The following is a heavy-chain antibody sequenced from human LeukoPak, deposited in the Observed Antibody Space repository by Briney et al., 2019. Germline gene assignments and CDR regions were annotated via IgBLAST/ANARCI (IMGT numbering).Heavy chain of an antibody. Sequence: ASVKVSCKASGYTFTGYYMHWVRQAPGRGLEWMGWINPNSGGTNYAQKFQGRVTMTRDTSISTAYMELSRLRSDDTAVYYCAREGSGYDPFYYFDYWGQGTLVTVSS. CDR3: AREGSGYDPFYYFDY. CDR1: GYTFTGYY. CDR2: INPNSGGT. J-gene: IGHJ4*02. D-gene: IGHD5-12*01. V-gene: IGHV1-2*02.